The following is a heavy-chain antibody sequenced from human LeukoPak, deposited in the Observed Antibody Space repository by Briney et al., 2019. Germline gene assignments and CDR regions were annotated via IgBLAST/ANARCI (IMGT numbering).Heavy chain of an antibody. CDR1: GFTFSSYA. V-gene: IGHV3-30-3*01. J-gene: IGHJ3*02. CDR2: ISYDGSNK. CDR3: ARAPKPPRYCGGDCYGEAAFDI. D-gene: IGHD2-21*01. Sequence: GRSLRLSCAASGFTFSSYAMHWVRQAPGKGLEWVAVISYDGSNKYYADSVKGRFTMSRDNSKNTLYLQMNSLRVEDTAVYYCARAPKPPRYCGGDCYGEAAFDIWGQGTMVTVSS.